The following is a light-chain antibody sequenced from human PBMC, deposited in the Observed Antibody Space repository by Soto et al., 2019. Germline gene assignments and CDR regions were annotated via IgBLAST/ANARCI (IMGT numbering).Light chain of an antibody. V-gene: IGKV3-20*01. J-gene: IGKJ2*01. CDR3: QQYGSSPS. CDR2: GAS. Sequence: EIVLTQSPGTLSLSPGERATLSCRASQSVSSSYLAWYQHKPGQAPRLLIYGASSRATGIPDRFSGSGSGTDFTLTISRLELEDFAVYYCQQYGSSPSFGQGTKLEIK. CDR1: QSVSSSY.